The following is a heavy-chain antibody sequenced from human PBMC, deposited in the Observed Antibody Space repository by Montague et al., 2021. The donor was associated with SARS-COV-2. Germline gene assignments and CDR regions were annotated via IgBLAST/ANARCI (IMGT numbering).Heavy chain of an antibody. CDR3: ARVRYSDGWTFDY. J-gene: IGHJ4*02. V-gene: IGHV4-59*13. CDR1: SGSISNYY. Sequence: SETLSLTCTASSGSISNYYWSWIRQPPGKGLEWIGYVYSSGSTNYNPSLEGRVTMSVDTSKNQFSLKLISVTAAATAVYYCARVRYSDGWTFDYWGQGTLVTVSS. CDR2: VYSSGST. D-gene: IGHD6-19*01.